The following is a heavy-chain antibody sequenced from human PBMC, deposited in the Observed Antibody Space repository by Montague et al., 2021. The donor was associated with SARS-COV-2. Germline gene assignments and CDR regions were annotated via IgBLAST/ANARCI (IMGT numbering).Heavy chain of an antibody. D-gene: IGHD6-13*01. CDR2: IFHSGIT. CDR1: GGSINTNNW. CDR3: ARGRLVGDSSSWYYFDY. V-gene: IGHV4-4*02. J-gene: IGHJ4*02. Sequence: SETLSLTCAVSGGSINTNNWWTWVRQPPGEGLEWIEQIFHSGITNYNPSLESRVTISVDKSKNQFSLRLSSVTAADTAVYYCARGRLVGDSSSWYYFDYWGQGTLVAVSS.